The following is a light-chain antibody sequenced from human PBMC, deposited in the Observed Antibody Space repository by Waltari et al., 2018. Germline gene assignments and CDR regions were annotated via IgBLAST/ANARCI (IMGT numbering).Light chain of an antibody. CDR1: QVITRW. V-gene: IGKV1-12*01. CDR3: QQAQSLPIT. J-gene: IGKJ5*01. CDR2: GVS. Sequence: DIEMTQSPSSVSASVGDSFTITCRASQVITRWLAWYQQRPGKAPKLLIYGVSTLQRGVPSRFSGSHSGTNFTLTISTLQPDDFATYYCQQAQSLPITFGQGTRLEIK.